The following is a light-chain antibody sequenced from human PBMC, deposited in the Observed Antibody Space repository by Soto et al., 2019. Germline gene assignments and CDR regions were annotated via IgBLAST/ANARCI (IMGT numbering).Light chain of an antibody. CDR2: AAS. V-gene: IGKV1-6*01. Sequence: AIQMTQSPFSLSASVGDRVIITCRASQGIRNDLSWYQQKPGKAPKLLIYAASSLQGGVPSRFSGSGSGTDFSLTISSLQPEDSATYYCLQDYNYPRTFGHGTKVEI. CDR1: QGIRND. CDR3: LQDYNYPRT. J-gene: IGKJ1*01.